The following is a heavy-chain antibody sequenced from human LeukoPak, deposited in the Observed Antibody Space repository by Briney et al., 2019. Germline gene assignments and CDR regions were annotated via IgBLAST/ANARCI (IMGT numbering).Heavy chain of an antibody. V-gene: IGHV1-2*02. CDR2: LNPSTGAT. CDR1: GYTFTSYY. J-gene: IGHJ4*02. D-gene: IGHD1/OR15-1a*01. Sequence: ASVKVSRKASGYTFTSYYMHWVRQAPGQGLEWMGWLNPSTGATNSAQRFQGRVTMTRDTSISTAYMELSRLRSDDTAVYYCARAKITGTTPYDYWGQGTLVTVSS. CDR3: ARAKITGTTPYDY.